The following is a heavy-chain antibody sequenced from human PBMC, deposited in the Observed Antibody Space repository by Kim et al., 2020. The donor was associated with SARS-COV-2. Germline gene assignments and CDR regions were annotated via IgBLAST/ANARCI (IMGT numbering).Heavy chain of an antibody. CDR3: ARDIGSGANYSSGWYNFDY. J-gene: IGHJ4*02. CDR1: GYTFTSYY. Sequence: ASVKVSCKASGYTFTSYYMHWVRQAPGQGLEWMGIINPSGGSTSYAQKFQGRVTMTRDTSTSTVYMELSSLRSEDTAVYYCARDIGSGANYSSGWYNFDYWGQGTLVTVSS. CDR2: INPSGGST. D-gene: IGHD6-19*01. V-gene: IGHV1-46*01.